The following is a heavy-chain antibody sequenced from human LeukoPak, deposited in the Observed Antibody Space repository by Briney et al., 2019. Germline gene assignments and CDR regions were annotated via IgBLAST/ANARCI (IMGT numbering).Heavy chain of an antibody. CDR3: ARLPRATGDGSDGAFDI. V-gene: IGHV5-51*01. J-gene: IGHJ3*02. Sequence: GESLKISCKGSGYSFTSYWIGWVRQMPGKGLEWMGIIYPGDSDTRYSPSFQGQVTISADKSISTAYLQWSSLRASDTAMYYCARLPRATGDGSDGAFDIWGQGTMVTVSS. D-gene: IGHD7-27*01. CDR2: IYPGDSDT. CDR1: GYSFTSYW.